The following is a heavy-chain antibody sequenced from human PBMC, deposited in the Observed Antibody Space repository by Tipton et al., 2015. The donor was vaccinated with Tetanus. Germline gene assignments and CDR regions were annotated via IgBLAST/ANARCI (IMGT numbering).Heavy chain of an antibody. CDR1: GGSTHGFY. CDR3: ARDSNFYSYSYKGMDV. Sequence: GLVKPSETLSLSCTVSGGSTHGFYWAWIRQSPGKGLEWIGSVYQSGRPNFNPSLKSRVRLTVDTSKNQFSLQLTSVTAADTAVYYCARDSNFYSYSYKGMDVWGQGTTVTVSS. CDR2: VYQSGRP. V-gene: IGHV4-59*13. J-gene: IGHJ6*02. D-gene: IGHD4-11*01.